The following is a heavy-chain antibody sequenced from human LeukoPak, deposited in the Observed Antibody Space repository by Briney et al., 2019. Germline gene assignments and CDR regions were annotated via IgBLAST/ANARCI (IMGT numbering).Heavy chain of an antibody. Sequence: SETLSLTCTVSGYSISSGYYWGWIRQPPGKGLEWIGSIYHSGSTYYNPSLKSRVTISVDTSKNQFSLKLSSVTAADTAVYYCATFGIAAAGFDYWGQGTLVTVSS. CDR3: ATFGIAAAGFDY. D-gene: IGHD6-13*01. V-gene: IGHV4-38-2*02. CDR1: GYSISSGYY. J-gene: IGHJ4*02. CDR2: IYHSGST.